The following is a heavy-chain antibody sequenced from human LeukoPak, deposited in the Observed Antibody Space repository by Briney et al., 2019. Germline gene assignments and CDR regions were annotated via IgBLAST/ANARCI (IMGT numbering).Heavy chain of an antibody. Sequence: GGSLRLSCAASGFTFSTYAMTWVRQAPGKGLEWVSTISASGPYYAGAVRGRFTISRDNSRNTLSLQMDSLRAEDTAVYYCAKDHESDGYPCLDHWGLGTLVTVSS. V-gene: IGHV3-23*01. J-gene: IGHJ4*02. CDR3: AKDHESDGYPCLDH. D-gene: IGHD3-22*01. CDR1: GFTFSTYA. CDR2: ISASGP.